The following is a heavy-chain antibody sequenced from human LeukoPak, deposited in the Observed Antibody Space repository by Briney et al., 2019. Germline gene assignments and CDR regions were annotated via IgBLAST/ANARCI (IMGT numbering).Heavy chain of an antibody. V-gene: IGHV3-23*01. CDR3: AKDYTSHYYDSTGRPRGYFQH. CDR1: GFTFSSYA. J-gene: IGHJ1*01. D-gene: IGHD3-22*01. Sequence: GGSLRLSCAASGFTFSSYAMSWARQAPGKGLEWVSAISGSGGSTYYADSVKGRFTISRDNPKNTLYLQMNSLRAEDTAVYYCAKDYTSHYYDSTGRPRGYFQHWGQGTLVTVSS. CDR2: ISGSGGST.